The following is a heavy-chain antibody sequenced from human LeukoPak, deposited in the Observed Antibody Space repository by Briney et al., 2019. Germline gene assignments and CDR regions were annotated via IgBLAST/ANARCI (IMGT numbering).Heavy chain of an antibody. CDR3: ARINYDFWSGYRYMDA. CDR1: GYTFSDYG. V-gene: IGHV1-18*01. Sequence: ASVKVSCKASGYTFSDYGDSWVRQAPGEGLEWMGWISGYTENTYYAERLQDRVTMNKDTSTSTAYLELRGLTSDDTAVYYCARINYDFWSGYRYMDAWGKGTTVTVSS. D-gene: IGHD3-3*01. CDR2: ISGYTENT. J-gene: IGHJ6*03.